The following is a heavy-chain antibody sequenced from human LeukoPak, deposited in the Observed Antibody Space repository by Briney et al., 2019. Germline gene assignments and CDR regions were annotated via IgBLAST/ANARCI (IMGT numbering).Heavy chain of an antibody. J-gene: IGHJ6*02. CDR1: GFTFSSYW. CDR3: ARGKLLRNYYYGMDV. V-gene: IGHV3-74*01. CDR2: INSDGSST. Sequence: PGGSLRLSCAASGFTFSSYWMHWVRQAPGKGLVWVSRINSDGSSTSYADSVKGRSTISRDNAKNTLYLQMNSLRAEDTAVYYCARGKLLRNYYYGMDVWGQGTTVTVSS. D-gene: IGHD2-15*01.